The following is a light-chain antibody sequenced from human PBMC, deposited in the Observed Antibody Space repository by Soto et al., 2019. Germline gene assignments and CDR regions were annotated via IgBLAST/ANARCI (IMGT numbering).Light chain of an antibody. J-gene: IGLJ3*02. Sequence: QLVLTQSSSASASLGSSVKLTCTLSSGHSSHIIAWHQQQPGKAPRYLMKLESSGSYNKGSGVPDRFSGSSSGADRYLTISNLQFEDEAEYYCETWDRNSWVFGGGPKLTVL. V-gene: IGLV4-60*02. CDR3: ETWDRNSWV. CDR2: LESSGSY. CDR1: SGHSSHI.